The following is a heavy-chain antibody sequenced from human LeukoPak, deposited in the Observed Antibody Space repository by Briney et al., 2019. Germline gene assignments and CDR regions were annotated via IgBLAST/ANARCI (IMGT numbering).Heavy chain of an antibody. CDR1: GGSISSYY. V-gene: IGHV4-59*01. J-gene: IGHJ6*03. CDR2: FYYSGTT. D-gene: IGHD3-10*01. CDR3: ARGDYYGSGPYYMDV. Sequence: SETLSLPCTVSGGSISSYYWSWIRQPPGKGLEWIGYFYYSGTTNYNPSLKSRVTISVDTSKNQFSLKVNSVTPADTAVYYCARGDYYGSGPYYMDVWGKGTTVTVSS.